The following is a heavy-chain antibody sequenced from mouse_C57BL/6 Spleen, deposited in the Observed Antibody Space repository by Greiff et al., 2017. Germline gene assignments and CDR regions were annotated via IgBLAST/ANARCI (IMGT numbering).Heavy chain of an antibody. Sequence: QVQLQQSGAELVMPGASVKLSCKASGYTFTSYWMHWVKQRPGQGLAWIGEIDPSDSYTNYNQTFTGKSTLTVDKSSSTAYMQLSSLTSEDSAVYYCARGDSNYEFAYWGQGTLVTVSA. D-gene: IGHD2-5*01. J-gene: IGHJ3*01. CDR2: IDPSDSYT. CDR1: GYTFTSYW. V-gene: IGHV1-69*01. CDR3: ARGDSNYEFAY.